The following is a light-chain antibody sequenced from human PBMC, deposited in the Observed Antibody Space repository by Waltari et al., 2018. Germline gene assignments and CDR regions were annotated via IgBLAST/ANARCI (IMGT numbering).Light chain of an antibody. J-gene: IGLJ3*02. CDR1: RSAVGGYHY. CDR3: CSYAGSHWV. Sequence: QSALTQPRSVSGSPGQSVTISSTGTRSAVGGYHYVSWYQQHPGKAPKLMIYDVSKRPSGVPDRFSGSKSGNTASLTISGLQAEDEADYYCCSYAGSHWVFGGGTKLTVL. V-gene: IGLV2-11*01. CDR2: DVS.